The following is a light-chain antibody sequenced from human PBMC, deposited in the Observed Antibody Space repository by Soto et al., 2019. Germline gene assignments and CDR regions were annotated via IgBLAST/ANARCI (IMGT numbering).Light chain of an antibody. CDR3: QRAKAFPLT. J-gene: IGKJ4*01. CDR1: QGISSW. CDR2: GAS. V-gene: IGKV1-12*01. Sequence: DLQMTQSPSSVSASIGDTVTITCRASQGISSWLAWYQQKPGKAPKLLIYGASTLQSGVPSRFSGSGSGTDFTLTISSLQPEDFATYFCQRAKAFPLTFGGGTKVEIK.